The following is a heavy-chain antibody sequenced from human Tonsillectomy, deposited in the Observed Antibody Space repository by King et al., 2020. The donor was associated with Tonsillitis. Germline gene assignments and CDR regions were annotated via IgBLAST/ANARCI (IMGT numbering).Heavy chain of an antibody. CDR3: ARVRLVAGLGYCSGGSCYSSYFDY. V-gene: IGHV4-30-4*07. J-gene: IGHJ4*02. D-gene: IGHD2-15*01. CDR1: GGSISSGGYS. CDR2: IYYSGST. Sequence: QLQESGPGLVKPSQTLSLTCAVSGGSISSGGYSWSWIRQPPGKGLEWIGYIYYSGSTYYNPSLKSRVTISVDTSKNQFSLKLSSVTAADPAVYYCARVRLVAGLGYCSGGSCYSSYFDYWGQGTLVTVSS.